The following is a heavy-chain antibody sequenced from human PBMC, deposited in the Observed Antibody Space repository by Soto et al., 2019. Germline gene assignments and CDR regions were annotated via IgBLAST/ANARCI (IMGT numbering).Heavy chain of an antibody. CDR1: SGAISSYY. CDR2: IYYSGST. J-gene: IGHJ4*02. D-gene: IGHD2-15*01. CDR3: AGGLGDRRY. V-gene: IGHV4-59*01. Sequence: QVQLQESGPGLVKPSETLSLTCTVSSGAISSYYWNWIRQPPGKGLEWIGYIYYSGSTNYNPSLKSRLTISVDRSKNQFSLKLSSVTAADTAVYYCAGGLGDRRYWGQGTLVTVSS.